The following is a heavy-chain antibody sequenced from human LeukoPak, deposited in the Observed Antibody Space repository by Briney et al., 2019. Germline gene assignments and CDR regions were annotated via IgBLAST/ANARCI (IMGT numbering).Heavy chain of an antibody. D-gene: IGHD3-10*01. CDR2: IYYSGST. CDR1: GGSISSYY. CDR3: ARDSLFSGRGGLDC. J-gene: IGHJ4*02. V-gene: IGHV4-59*01. Sequence: SETLSLTCTVSGGSISSYYWSWIRQPPGKGLEWIGYIYYSGSTNYNPSLKSRVTISVDTSKNQFSLKLSSVTAADTAVYYCARDSLFSGRGGLDCWGQGTLVTVSS.